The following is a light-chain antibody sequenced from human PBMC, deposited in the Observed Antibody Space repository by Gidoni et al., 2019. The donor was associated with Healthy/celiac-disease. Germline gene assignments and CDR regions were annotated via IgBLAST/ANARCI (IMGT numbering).Light chain of an antibody. Sequence: DIYLTQSPSTLSASVGDRVTITCRASQSISSWLAWYPQKPRNAPYLLIYKASSLESRFPSRFSGSGSATEFTLTISSLQPEDFATYYCQQYTTFGQGTRLEIK. CDR2: KAS. CDR3: QQYTT. V-gene: IGKV1-5*03. J-gene: IGKJ5*01. CDR1: QSISSW.